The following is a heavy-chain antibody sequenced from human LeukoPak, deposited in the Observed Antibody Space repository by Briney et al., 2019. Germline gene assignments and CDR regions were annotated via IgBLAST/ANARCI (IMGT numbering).Heavy chain of an antibody. Sequence: GGSLRLSCAASGFTFTSYSMNWVRQAPGKGLEWVSTISGGGGSTYYADSVKGLFTISRDNSKNTLYLQVNSLRAEDTAVYYCAKGGKWDVTPFDYWGQGTLVTVSP. CDR1: GFTFTSYS. V-gene: IGHV3-23*01. CDR2: ISGGGGST. D-gene: IGHD1-26*01. J-gene: IGHJ4*02. CDR3: AKGGKWDVTPFDY.